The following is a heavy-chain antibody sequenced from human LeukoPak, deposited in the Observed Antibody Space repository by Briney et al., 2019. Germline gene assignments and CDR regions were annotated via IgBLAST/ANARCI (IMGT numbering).Heavy chain of an antibody. Sequence: GGSLRLSCAASGFTFSNYWIHWVRQAPGKGLVWVSRISSDGTGTIYADSVKGRFTISRDNSKNTLYLQTSSLRVEDTAVYYCARASTTVPNLLDHWGRGTLVTVSS. J-gene: IGHJ4*02. CDR1: GFTFSNYW. CDR3: ARASTTVPNLLDH. V-gene: IGHV3-74*01. CDR2: ISSDGTGT. D-gene: IGHD4-17*01.